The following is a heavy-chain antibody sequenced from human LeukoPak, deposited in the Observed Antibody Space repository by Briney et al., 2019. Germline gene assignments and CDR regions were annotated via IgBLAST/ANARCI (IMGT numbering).Heavy chain of an antibody. CDR1: GFTFSNAW. Sequence: GGSLRLSCAASGFTFSNAWMSWVRQAPGKGLEWVAFIRYDGSNKYYADSVKGRFTISRDNSKNTLYLQMNSLRAEDTAVYYCAKPRALVVPAPNYWGQGTLVTVSS. D-gene: IGHD2-2*01. J-gene: IGHJ4*02. V-gene: IGHV3-30*02. CDR2: IRYDGSNK. CDR3: AKPRALVVPAPNY.